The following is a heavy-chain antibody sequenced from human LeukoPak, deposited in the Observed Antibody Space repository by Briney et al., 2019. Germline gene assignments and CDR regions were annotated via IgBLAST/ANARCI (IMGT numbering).Heavy chain of an antibody. D-gene: IGHD2-15*01. J-gene: IGHJ4*02. CDR2: IKSKTDGGTT. CDR1: GFTFSDAW. CDR3: TTDPDPVRGYCSGGSCYSDFDY. Sequence: GGSLRLSCAASGFTFSDAWMSWVRQAPGKGLEWVGRIKSKTDGGTTDYAAPVKGRFTISRDDSKNTLYLQMNSLKTEDTAVYYCTTDPDPVRGYCSGGSCYSDFDYWGQGTLVTVSS. V-gene: IGHV3-15*01.